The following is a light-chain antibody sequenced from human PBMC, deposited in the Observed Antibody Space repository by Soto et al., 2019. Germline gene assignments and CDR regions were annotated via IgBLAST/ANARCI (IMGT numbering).Light chain of an antibody. CDR2: NTN. J-gene: IGLJ3*02. Sequence: QTVVTQEPSFSVSPGGTVTLTCGLSSGPVFTSSYPNWYQQTPGQAPRTLIFNTNTRSSGVPDRFSGSILGDKAALTITGARADDDSYYYCLLYLGGGIWVFGGGTKLTV. CDR1: SGPVFTSSY. V-gene: IGLV8-61*01. CDR3: LLYLGGGIWV.